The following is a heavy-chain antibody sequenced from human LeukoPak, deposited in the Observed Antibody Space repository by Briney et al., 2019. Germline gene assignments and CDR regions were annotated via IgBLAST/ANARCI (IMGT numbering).Heavy chain of an antibody. CDR1: GFSLTTYG. V-gene: IGHV3-33*01. J-gene: IGHJ4*02. D-gene: IGHD3-10*01. CDR3: ARDGGSGIDY. Sequence: GRSLRLSCAASGFSLTTYGPHWLRQAPGKGLEWVAVIWYDGSRKFYGDSVKGRFTVSRDTFENTMYLQMNSLRVEDTAVYYCARDGGSGIDYWGQGTLVTVSS. CDR2: IWYDGSRK.